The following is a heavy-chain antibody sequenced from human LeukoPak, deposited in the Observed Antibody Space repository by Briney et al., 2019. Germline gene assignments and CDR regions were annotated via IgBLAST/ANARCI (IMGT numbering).Heavy chain of an antibody. J-gene: IGHJ4*02. Sequence: ASVKVSCKASGYTFTAYYMHWVRQAPGQGLEWMGWINPNSGGTNYAQKFQGRVTMTRDTSISTVYMELSSLRSDDTAVFYCARGNYDSPDYWAREPWSPSPQ. CDR3: ARGNYDSPDY. CDR2: INPNSGGT. D-gene: IGHD3-22*01. V-gene: IGHV1-2*02. CDR1: GYTFTAYY.